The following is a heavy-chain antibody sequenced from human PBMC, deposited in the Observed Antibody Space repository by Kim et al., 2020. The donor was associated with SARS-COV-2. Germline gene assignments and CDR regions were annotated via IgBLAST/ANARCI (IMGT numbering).Heavy chain of an antibody. J-gene: IGHJ4*02. D-gene: IGHD4-17*01. CDR1: GFTFSTYS. V-gene: IGHV3-48*02. CDR2: ISFDRAAI. CDR3: ARDNGGNFDH. Sequence: GSLRLSCAASGFTFSTYSFHWVRQTPVRGLEWVSYISFDRAAIYYADSVKGRFTISRDNGRSSLNLQMNSLRDEDTAVYYCARDNGGNFDHWGQGTLVTVSS.